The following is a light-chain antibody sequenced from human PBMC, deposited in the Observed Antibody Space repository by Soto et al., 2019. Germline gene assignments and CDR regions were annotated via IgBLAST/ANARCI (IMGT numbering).Light chain of an antibody. J-gene: IGKJ2*01. Sequence: EIVLAQSPGTLSLSPGERATLSCRASQSVTNSFLAWYQQKPGQAPRLLIYGASRRATGIPDRFTGSGSGTDFTLTISRLEPEDFAVYYCQQYKSWPYTFGQGTKLEIK. CDR3: QQYKSWPYT. CDR2: GAS. CDR1: QSVTNSF. V-gene: IGKV3-20*01.